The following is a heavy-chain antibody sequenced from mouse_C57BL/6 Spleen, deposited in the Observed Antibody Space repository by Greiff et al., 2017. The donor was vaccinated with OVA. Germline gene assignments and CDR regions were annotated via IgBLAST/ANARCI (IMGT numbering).Heavy chain of an antibody. Sequence: EVKLQQSGPELVKPGASVKISCKASGYTFTDYYMNWVKQSHGKSLEWIGDINPNNGGTSYNQKFKGKATLTVDKSSSTAYMELRSLTSEDSAVYYCARTLGGKFAYWGQGTLVTVSA. D-gene: IGHD3-3*01. CDR1: GYTFTDYY. CDR3: ARTLGGKFAY. J-gene: IGHJ3*01. CDR2: INPNNGGT. V-gene: IGHV1-26*01.